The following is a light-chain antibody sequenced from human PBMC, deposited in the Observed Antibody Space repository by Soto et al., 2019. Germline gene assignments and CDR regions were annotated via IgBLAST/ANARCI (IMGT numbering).Light chain of an antibody. V-gene: IGLV2-14*01. J-gene: IGLJ2*01. Sequence: QSALTQPASVSGSPGQSITISCTGISSDVGGYNYVSWYQQHPGKAPKLMIYEVSNRPSGVSNRFSGSKSGNTASLTISGLQAEDEADYFCSSYTSSSSLGVFGGGTQLTVL. CDR1: SSDVGGYNY. CDR2: EVS. CDR3: SSYTSSSSLGV.